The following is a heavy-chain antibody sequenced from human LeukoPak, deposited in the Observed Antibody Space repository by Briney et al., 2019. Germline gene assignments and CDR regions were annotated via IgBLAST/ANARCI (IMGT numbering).Heavy chain of an antibody. CDR2: INHSGST. CDR3: ARGPSRYCSSTSCYFGPYDY. Sequence: PSQTLSLTCTVSGGSISSGGYYWSWIRQPPGKGLEWIGEINHSGSTNYNPSLKSRVTISVDTSKNQFSLKLSSVTAADAAVYYCARGPSRYCSSTSCYFGPYDYWGQGTLVTVSS. CDR1: GGSISSGGYY. D-gene: IGHD2-2*01. J-gene: IGHJ4*02. V-gene: IGHV4-30-2*01.